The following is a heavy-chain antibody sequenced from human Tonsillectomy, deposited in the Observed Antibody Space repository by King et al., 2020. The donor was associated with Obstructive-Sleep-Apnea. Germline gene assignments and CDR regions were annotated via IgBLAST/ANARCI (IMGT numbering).Heavy chain of an antibody. Sequence: VQLVESGGGLVQPGGSLRLSCAASGFTFSSYAMSWVRQAPGKGLEWVSAISGSGGSTYYADSVKGRYTISRDNSKNTLYLQMNSLRAEDTAVYYCAKDRRGWHDYRTYLDTWGQGTLVTVPS. J-gene: IGHJ4*02. CDR3: AKDRRGWHDYRTYLDT. CDR2: ISGSGGST. V-gene: IGHV3-23*04. CDR1: GFTFSSYA. D-gene: IGHD1-1*01.